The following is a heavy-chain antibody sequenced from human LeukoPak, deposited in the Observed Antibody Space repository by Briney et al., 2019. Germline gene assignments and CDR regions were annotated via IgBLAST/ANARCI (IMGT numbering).Heavy chain of an antibody. CDR2: INHSGST. CDR3: ARQSLDAFDI. V-gene: IGHV4-34*01. J-gene: IGHJ3*02. Sequence: PSETLSLTCVVSGGSISSYYWSWIRQPPGKGLEWIGEINHSGSTNYNPSLKSRVTISVDTSKNQFSLKLSSVTAADTAVYYCARQSLDAFDIWGQGTMVTVSS. CDR1: GGSISSYY.